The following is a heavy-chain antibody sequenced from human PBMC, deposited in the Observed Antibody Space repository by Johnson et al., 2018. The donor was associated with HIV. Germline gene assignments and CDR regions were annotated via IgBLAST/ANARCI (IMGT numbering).Heavy chain of an antibody. J-gene: IGHJ3*02. CDR1: GFTFSSYA. CDR2: ISYDGSNK. Sequence: QVQLVESGGGVVQPGRSLRLSCAASGFTFSSYAMHWVRQAPGKGLEWVAVISYDGSNKYYADSVKGRFTISRDNSKNTLYLQMNSLRAEDTAVYYCARWGYSSSPLDAFYIWGQGTMVTVSS. V-gene: IGHV3-30-3*01. CDR3: ARWGYSSSPLDAFYI. D-gene: IGHD6-6*01.